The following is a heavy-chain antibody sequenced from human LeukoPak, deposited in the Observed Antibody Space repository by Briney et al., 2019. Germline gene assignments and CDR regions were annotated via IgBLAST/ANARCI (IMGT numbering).Heavy chain of an antibody. CDR2: MSPNSGNT. V-gene: IGHV1-8*01. J-gene: IGHJ6*02. Sequence: ASVKVSCKASGYTFTSYDINWVRQATGQGLEWMGWMSPNSGNTGYAQKFQGRVTMTRNTSISTAYMELSSLRSEDTAVYYCARVRGRLVRRYYYGMDVWGQGTTVTVSS. D-gene: IGHD6-6*01. CDR1: GYTFTSYD. CDR3: ARVRGRLVRRYYYGMDV.